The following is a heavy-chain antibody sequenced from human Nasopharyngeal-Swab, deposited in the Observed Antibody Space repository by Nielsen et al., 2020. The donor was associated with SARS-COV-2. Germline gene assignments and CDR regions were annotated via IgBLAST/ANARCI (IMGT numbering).Heavy chain of an antibody. J-gene: IGHJ4*02. CDR3: AGGGVGSYHRLVDDY. Sequence: GESLKISCAASGFTFSSYGMHWVRQAPGKGLEWVAVIWYDGSNKYYADSVKGRFTISRDNSKNTLYLKMNSLRAEDTAVYYCAGGGVGSYHRLVDDYWGQGTLVTVSS. D-gene: IGHD1-26*01. CDR2: IWYDGSNK. V-gene: IGHV3-33*01. CDR1: GFTFSSYG.